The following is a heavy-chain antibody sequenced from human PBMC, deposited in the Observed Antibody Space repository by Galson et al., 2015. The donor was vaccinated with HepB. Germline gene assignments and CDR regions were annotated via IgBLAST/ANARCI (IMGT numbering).Heavy chain of an antibody. J-gene: IGHJ4*02. CDR3: ATALYDSSGYPYDY. D-gene: IGHD3-22*01. CDR1: GGTFSSYT. Sequence: SVKVSCKASGGTFSSYTISWVRQAPGQGLEWMGRIIPILGKTIYTQKFQGRVSTTEDTSTDTAYMELSSLRSEDTAVYYCATALYDSSGYPYDYWGQGTLVTVSS. V-gene: IGHV1-69*08. CDR2: IIPILGKT.